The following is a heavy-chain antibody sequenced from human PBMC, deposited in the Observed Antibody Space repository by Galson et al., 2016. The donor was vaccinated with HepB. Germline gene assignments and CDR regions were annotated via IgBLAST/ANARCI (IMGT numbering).Heavy chain of an antibody. J-gene: IGHJ4*02. V-gene: IGHV3-23*01. Sequence: SLRLSCAASGLTFSRYAMHCVRQAPGNGQEWVSSITNSSVSTYLAHSVRGRFTISRDNSKSTLYLQMNSLRAEDTAIYYCAKGRCSGRGCDYFDYWGQGTLVTVSS. CDR3: AKGRCSGRGCDYFDY. D-gene: IGHD6-19*01. CDR1: GLTFSRYA. CDR2: ITNSSVST.